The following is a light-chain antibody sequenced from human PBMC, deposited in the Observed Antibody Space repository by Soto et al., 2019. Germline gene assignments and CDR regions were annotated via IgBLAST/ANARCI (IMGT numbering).Light chain of an antibody. J-gene: IGLJ2*01. CDR2: DDK. CDR1: NIRDKS. CDR3: QVWDSSSDHWV. Sequence: SYALTQTPSVSVAPGQTARITCGGNNIRDKSVQWYQQKQGQAPVVVVYDDKNRPSGIPERFSGSNSGNTATLTIRRVEAGDEDDYYCQVWDSSSDHWVFGGGTKLTVL. V-gene: IGLV3-21*02.